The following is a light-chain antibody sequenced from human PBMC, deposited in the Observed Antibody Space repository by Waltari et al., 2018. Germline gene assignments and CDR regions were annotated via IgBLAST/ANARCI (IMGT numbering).Light chain of an antibody. J-gene: IGLJ3*02. CDR1: AVAATSGNY. Sequence: QTVVTQEPSLTASPGGAVTPPCASSAVAATSGNYPNWIQQKPGQVPRSLIHSTTNRHSWTPARFSGSLLGGKAALTLSGVQPEDEAEYYCLLYDGSDQVFGGGTKLTVL. V-gene: IGLV7-43*01. CDR3: LLYDGSDQV. CDR2: STT.